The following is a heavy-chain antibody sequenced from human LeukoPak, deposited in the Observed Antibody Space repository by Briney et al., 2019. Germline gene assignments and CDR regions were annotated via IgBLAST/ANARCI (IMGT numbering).Heavy chain of an antibody. CDR3: ASYRRDYGDFDY. V-gene: IGHV1-46*01. CDR1: GYTFTSNY. Sequence: ASVKVSCKASGYTFTSNYMHWVRQAPGQGLEWMGIINPSGGSTSYAQKFQGRVTMTRDMSTSTVYMEPSSLRSEDTAVYYCASYRRDYGDFDYWGQGTLVTVSS. D-gene: IGHD4-17*01. CDR2: INPSGGST. J-gene: IGHJ4*02.